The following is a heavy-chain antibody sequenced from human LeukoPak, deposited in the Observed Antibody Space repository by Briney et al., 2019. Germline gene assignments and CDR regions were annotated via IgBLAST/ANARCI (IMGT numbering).Heavy chain of an antibody. V-gene: IGHV1-18*01. D-gene: IGHD3-3*01. J-gene: IGHJ4*02. Sequence: ASVKVSSTASGYTFTIYSITWVRQAPGQGLEWMGWISAYDGNTNYAQKLQDRVTMTTDTSTSTAYMEMRRLRSDDTAVYYCARAQIDFLSGYYSIWGQGTLVTVSS. CDR2: ISAYDGNT. CDR3: ARAQIDFLSGYYSI. CDR1: GYTFTIYS.